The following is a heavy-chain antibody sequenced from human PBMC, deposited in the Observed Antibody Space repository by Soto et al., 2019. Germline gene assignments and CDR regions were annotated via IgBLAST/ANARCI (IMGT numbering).Heavy chain of an antibody. J-gene: IGHJ5*02. D-gene: IGHD6-13*01. CDR1: GDSISNSRFY. Sequence: TLSLACSVSGDSISNSRFYWALIRQPPGEGLEWIGYIHYSGSTYYNPSLKSRVIISVDTSKTQFFLNLSSVTAADTAVYYCARAWTATAGWANWFDRWGQGTLVTVSS. V-gene: IGHV4-31*03. CDR2: IHYSGST. CDR3: ARAWTATAGWANWFDR.